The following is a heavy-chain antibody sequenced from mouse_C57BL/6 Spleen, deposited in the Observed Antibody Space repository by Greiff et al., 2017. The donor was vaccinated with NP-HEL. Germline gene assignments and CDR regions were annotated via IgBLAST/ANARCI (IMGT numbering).Heavy chain of an antibody. D-gene: IGHD4-1*01. Sequence: EVQLVESGGGLVQPGGSMKLSCAASGFTFSDAWMDWVRQSPEKGLEWVAEIRNKANNHATYYAESVKGRFTISRDDSKSSVYLQMNSLRAEDTGIYYCTRKDWDYFDYWGQGTTLTVSS. CDR3: TRKDWDYFDY. CDR2: IRNKANNHAT. V-gene: IGHV6-6*01. J-gene: IGHJ2*01. CDR1: GFTFSDAW.